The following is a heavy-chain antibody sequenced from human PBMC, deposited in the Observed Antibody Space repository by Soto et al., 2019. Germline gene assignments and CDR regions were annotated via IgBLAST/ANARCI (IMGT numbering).Heavy chain of an antibody. D-gene: IGHD1-26*01. CDR3: ARSSGSYFAAFYDT. J-gene: IGHJ5*02. CDR1: AFSFSSSG. V-gene: IGHV3-33*01. Sequence: QAQLEESGGGVVQPGTSLRLSCAASAFSFSSSGMHWVRQAPGKGLEWVAAIWDDGGNKYYADSVKGRFTISRDNSKNTLFLQMNSLRAEDTALYSCARSSGSYFAAFYDTWGQGTPVSVSS. CDR2: IWDDGGNK.